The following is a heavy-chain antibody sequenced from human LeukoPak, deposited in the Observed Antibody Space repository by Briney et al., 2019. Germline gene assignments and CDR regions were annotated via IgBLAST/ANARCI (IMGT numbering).Heavy chain of an antibody. J-gene: IGHJ1*01. CDR2: IYGGGST. Sequence: PGGSLRLSCAASGFAVSNNYMSWVRQGPGKGLEWVSIIYGGGSTYYADSVNGRFTISRHNSKNTLFLQMNSLRTEDTAVYYCARAYDSSGYWPEYFHHWGQGTLVTVSS. V-gene: IGHV3-53*04. D-gene: IGHD3-22*01. CDR3: ARAYDSSGYWPEYFHH. CDR1: GFAVSNNY.